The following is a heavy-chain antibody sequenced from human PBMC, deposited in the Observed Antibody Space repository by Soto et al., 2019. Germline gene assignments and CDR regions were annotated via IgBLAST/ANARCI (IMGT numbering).Heavy chain of an antibody. CDR1: GGSFSSYY. V-gene: IGHV4-4*07. D-gene: IGHD2-21*01. J-gene: IGHJ4*02. CDR2: IYSSGVT. CDR3: TRRVGED. Sequence: QVQLQESGPGLVKPSGTLSLTCTVSGGSFSSYYWSWIRQPAGKGLEWIGRIYSSGVTHYNPSLRSRVSMSIDTSKNQFSLKVTSVTAADTAVYYCTRRVGEDWGQGTLVTVSA.